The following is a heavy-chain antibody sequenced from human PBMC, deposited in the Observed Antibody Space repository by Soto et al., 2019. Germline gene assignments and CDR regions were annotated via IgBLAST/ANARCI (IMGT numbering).Heavy chain of an antibody. V-gene: IGHV5-51*01. D-gene: IGHD6-13*01. Sequence: PGESLKISCKGSGYSFTSYWIGWVRQMPGKGLEWMGIIYPGDSDTRYSPSFQGQVTISADKSISTAYLQWSSLKASDTAMYYCARPTSSGYSSSWYYYWFDPWGQGTLVTVSS. CDR2: IYPGDSDT. CDR3: ARPTSSGYSSSWYYYWFDP. J-gene: IGHJ5*02. CDR1: GYSFTSYW.